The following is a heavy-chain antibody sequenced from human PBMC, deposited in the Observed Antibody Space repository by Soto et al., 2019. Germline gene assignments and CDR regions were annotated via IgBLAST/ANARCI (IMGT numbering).Heavy chain of an antibody. CDR1: GYTFTSHA. J-gene: IGHJ5*02. D-gene: IGHD6-13*01. CDR3: ARAGIAAAGTSWFDP. Sequence: QVQLVQSGAEEKKPGASVKVSCTASGYTFTSHAMHWVRQAPGQRLEQMGWINAGNGNTKYSHKFQGRVTITTDTSASTAYMELSSLRAEDTAVYYCARAGIAAAGTSWFDPWGQGTLVTVAS. CDR2: INAGNGNT. V-gene: IGHV1-3*05.